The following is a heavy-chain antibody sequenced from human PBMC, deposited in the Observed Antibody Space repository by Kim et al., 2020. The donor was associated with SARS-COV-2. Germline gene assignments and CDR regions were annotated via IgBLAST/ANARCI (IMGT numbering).Heavy chain of an antibody. J-gene: IGHJ4*02. CDR1: GFTFNNYA. V-gene: IGHV3-23*01. CDR2: ISGTGGST. CDR3: AKVIAIGTFYSCGYFDD. Sequence: GGSLRLSCAASGFTFNNYAMSWVRQAPGKGLEWVSSISGTGGSTYYTDSVKDRFAISRDNAKKMVYLQMSSLRAEDTALYYCAKVIAIGTFYSCGYFDDWGQGIRGIVSS. D-gene: IGHD1-26*01.